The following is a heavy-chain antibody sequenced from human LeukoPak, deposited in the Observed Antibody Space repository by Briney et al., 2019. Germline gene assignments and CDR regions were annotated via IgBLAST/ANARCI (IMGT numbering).Heavy chain of an antibody. Sequence: PGGSLRLSCAASGFTFSSYAMSWVRQAPGKGLEWVSAISGSGGSTYYADSVKGRFTISRDNSKNTLYLQMDSLRAEDTAVYYCAKFITMIVDAFDIWGQGTMVTVSS. J-gene: IGHJ3*02. V-gene: IGHV3-23*01. D-gene: IGHD3-22*01. CDR3: AKFITMIVDAFDI. CDR2: ISGSGGST. CDR1: GFTFSSYA.